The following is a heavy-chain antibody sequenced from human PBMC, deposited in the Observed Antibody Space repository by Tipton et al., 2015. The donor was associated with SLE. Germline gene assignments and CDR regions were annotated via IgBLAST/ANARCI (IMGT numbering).Heavy chain of an antibody. D-gene: IGHD2-2*01. CDR2: INHSGST. V-gene: IGHV4-34*01. CDR1: GGSFSGYY. CDR3: ARLTFLVPAAPFDY. J-gene: IGHJ4*02. Sequence: GLVKPSETLSLTCAVYGGSFSGYYWSWIRQPPGKGLEWIGEINHSGSTNYNPSLKSRVTISVDTSKNQFSLKLSSVTAADTAVYYCARLTFLVPAAPFDYWGQGTLVTVSS.